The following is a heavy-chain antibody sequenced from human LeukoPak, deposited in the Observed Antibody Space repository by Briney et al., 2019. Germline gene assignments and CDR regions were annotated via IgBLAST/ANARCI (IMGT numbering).Heavy chain of an antibody. CDR2: INPSGGST. V-gene: IGHV1-46*03. Sequence: GASVKVSCKASGGTFSSYAISWVRQAPGQGLEWMGIINPSGGSTSYAQKFQGRVTMTRDTSTSTVYMELSSLRSEDTAVYYCARATMIVVAPDYWGQGTLVTVSS. J-gene: IGHJ4*02. CDR3: ARATMIVVAPDY. D-gene: IGHD3-22*01. CDR1: GGTFSSYA.